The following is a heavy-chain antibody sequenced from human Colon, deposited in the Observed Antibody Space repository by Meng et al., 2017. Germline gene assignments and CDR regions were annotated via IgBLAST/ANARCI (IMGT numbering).Heavy chain of an antibody. CDR2: IDYSGTT. CDR1: GGSIGSNSYH. D-gene: IGHD5-18*01. J-gene: IGHJ5*01. V-gene: IGHV4-39*01. CDR3: SRRINTAGGWFDS. Sequence: QLQLQESGPGLVKPSETLSLPCTVSGGSIGSNSYHWGWIRQPPGKGLEWVGTIDYSGTTYSNSSLKSRVTISLDTSRNQFSLKLTSVTAADTAVYYCSRRINTAGGWFDSWGQGTLVTVSS.